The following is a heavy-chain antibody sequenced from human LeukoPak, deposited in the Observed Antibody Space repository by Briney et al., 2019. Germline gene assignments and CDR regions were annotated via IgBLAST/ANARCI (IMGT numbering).Heavy chain of an antibody. J-gene: IGHJ5*02. CDR2: IYYSGSN. V-gene: IGHV4-39*01. D-gene: IGHD3-10*01. Sequence: PSETLSLTCTVSGGSISSSGLYWGWIRPPPGKGLDWIGSIYYSGSNFYNPSLKSRVTISVNTPKNQFSLKLNSVTAADTAVYYCARHSRVRGVMGWFDPWGQGTLVTVSS. CDR3: ARHSRVRGVMGWFDP. CDR1: GGSISSSGLY.